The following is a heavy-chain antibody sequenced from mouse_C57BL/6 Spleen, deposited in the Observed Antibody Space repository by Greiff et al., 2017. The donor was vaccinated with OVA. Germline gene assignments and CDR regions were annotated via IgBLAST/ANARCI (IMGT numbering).Heavy chain of an antibody. Sequence: QVQLQQSGAELVKPGASVKISCKASGYAFSSYWMNWVKQRPGQGLEWIGQIYPGDGDTNYNGKFKGKATLTADKSSSTAYMQLSSLTSEDSAVYFCARPTVVAGDWYFDVWGTGTTVTVSS. V-gene: IGHV1-80*01. D-gene: IGHD1-1*01. CDR1: GYAFSSYW. J-gene: IGHJ1*03. CDR3: ARPTVVAGDWYFDV. CDR2: IYPGDGDT.